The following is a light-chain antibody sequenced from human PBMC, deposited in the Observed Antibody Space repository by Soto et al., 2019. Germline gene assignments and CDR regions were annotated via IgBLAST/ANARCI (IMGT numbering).Light chain of an antibody. J-gene: IGKJ1*01. CDR2: DAS. V-gene: IGKV1-5*01. CDR3: QQYQSYSPWT. CDR1: QGISKW. Sequence: DIQMTQSPFTLSASIGDTVTITCRASQGISKWLAWHQQKPGKAPKLLIYDASNLESGVPSRFRGSGSGTEFTLTISVLQADDFATYYCQQYQSYSPWTFGQGTKVEMK.